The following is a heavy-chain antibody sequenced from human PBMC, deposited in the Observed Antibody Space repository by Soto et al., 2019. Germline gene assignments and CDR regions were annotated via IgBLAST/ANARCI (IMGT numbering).Heavy chain of an antibody. V-gene: IGHV1-18*01. Sequence: ASVKVSCKASGYTFTTYGIHWVRQAPGQGLEWMGWISGYNGNTNYAQKFQGRVTMTTDTSTTTAYMDLRSLRSDDTAVYYCGRERDGTSWSSAEYLQHWGQGTLVTVSS. D-gene: IGHD6-13*01. CDR1: GYTFTTYG. CDR2: ISGYNGNT. CDR3: GRERDGTSWSSAEYLQH. J-gene: IGHJ1*01.